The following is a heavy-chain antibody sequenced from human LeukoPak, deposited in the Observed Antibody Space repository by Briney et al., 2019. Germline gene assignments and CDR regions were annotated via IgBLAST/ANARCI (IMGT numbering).Heavy chain of an antibody. CDR1: GYTFTSYY. D-gene: IGHD3-16*01. CDR3: ARGRGRGQDPSGVGDTMGGDYFDY. Sequence: ASVKVSCKASGYTFTSYYMHWVRQAPGQGLEWMGIINPSGGSTSYAQKFQGRVTMTRDMSTSTVYMELRSLRSEDTAVYYCARGRGRGQDPSGVGDTMGGDYFDYWGQGTLVTVSS. CDR2: INPSGGST. J-gene: IGHJ4*02. V-gene: IGHV1-46*01.